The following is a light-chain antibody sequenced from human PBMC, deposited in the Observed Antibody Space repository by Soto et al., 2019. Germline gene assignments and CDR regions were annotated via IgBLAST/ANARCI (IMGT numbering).Light chain of an antibody. V-gene: IGLV1-44*01. Sequence: QSVLTQPPSASGTPGQKIIISCSGSSSNIGRNTVNWYQHLPGTAPKVLIYRNSHRPSGVPDRFSGSQSGSSASLAISGLQSEDEADYYCAAWDDNLRGVVFGGGTKLTVL. CDR2: RNS. J-gene: IGLJ3*02. CDR3: AAWDDNLRGVV. CDR1: SSNIGRNT.